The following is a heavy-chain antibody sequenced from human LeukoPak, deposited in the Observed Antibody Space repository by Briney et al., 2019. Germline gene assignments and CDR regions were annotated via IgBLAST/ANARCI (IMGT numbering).Heavy chain of an antibody. Sequence: GGSLRLSCATSGFTFSDYTIHWVRQAPGKGLEWVAVMSDDGSHKYYADSVKGRFTNSRDNAKNSLYLQMNSLRAEDTAVYYCARGPNSESARLLGSSGYYSDYWGQGTLVTVSS. CDR1: GFTFSDYT. D-gene: IGHD3-22*01. CDR3: ARGPNSESARLLGSSGYYSDY. J-gene: IGHJ4*02. CDR2: MSDDGSHK. V-gene: IGHV3-30*04.